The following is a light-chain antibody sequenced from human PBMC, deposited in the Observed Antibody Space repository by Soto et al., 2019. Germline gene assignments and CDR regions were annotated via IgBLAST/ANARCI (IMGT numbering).Light chain of an antibody. CDR1: QGISSY. Sequence: IRMTQSPSSFSASTGDRVTITCRASQGISSYLAWYQQKPGKAPKLLIYAASTLQSGVPSRFSGSGSGTDYTLTISCLQSEDFATYYCQQYYSYPFTFGPGTKVDIK. CDR3: QQYYSYPFT. CDR2: AAS. J-gene: IGKJ3*01. V-gene: IGKV1-8*01.